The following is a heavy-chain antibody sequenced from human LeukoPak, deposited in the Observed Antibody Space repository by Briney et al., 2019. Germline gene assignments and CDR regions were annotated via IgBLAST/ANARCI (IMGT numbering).Heavy chain of an antibody. Sequence: ASVKVSCKASGYTFTSYGISWVRQAPGQGLEGMGWINAYNGNTNYTQKFQGRVTMTTDTSTSTAYMELRSLRSDDTAVYYCARDLAARPSLGIDYWGQGTLSPSPQ. CDR2: INAYNGNT. D-gene: IGHD6-6*01. CDR3: ARDLAARPSLGIDY. V-gene: IGHV1-18*01. J-gene: IGHJ4*02. CDR1: GYTFTSYG.